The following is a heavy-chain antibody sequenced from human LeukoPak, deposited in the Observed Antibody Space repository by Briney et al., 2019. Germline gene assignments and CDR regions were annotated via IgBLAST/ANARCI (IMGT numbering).Heavy chain of an antibody. V-gene: IGHV4-39*07. CDR3: ARVQPITIFGVVYPYYYMDV. CDR2: IYYSGST. CDR1: GGSISSSSYY. Sequence: SETLSLTCTVSGGSISSSSYYWGWVRQPPGRGLEWLGSIYYSGSTYYNPSLKSRVTISVDTSKNQFSLKLSSVTAADTAVYYCARVQPITIFGVVYPYYYMDVWGKGTTVTVSS. D-gene: IGHD3-3*01. J-gene: IGHJ6*03.